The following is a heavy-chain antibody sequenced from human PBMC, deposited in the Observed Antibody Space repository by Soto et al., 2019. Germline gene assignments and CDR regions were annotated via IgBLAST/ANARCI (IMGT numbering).Heavy chain of an antibody. CDR3: ARGLTMGQLPSHFDH. V-gene: IGHV4-61*01. J-gene: IGHJ5*02. CDR1: GGSVSNDNFY. Sequence: SETLSLTCTVSGGSVSNDNFYWSWVRQPPGKGLEWIGYVHSSGITNYNPSLKRRVTISVDTSRNQFSLRLSSVTAADTAVYYCARGLTMGQLPSHFDHWGQGTLVTVSS. CDR2: VHSSGIT. D-gene: IGHD3-16*01.